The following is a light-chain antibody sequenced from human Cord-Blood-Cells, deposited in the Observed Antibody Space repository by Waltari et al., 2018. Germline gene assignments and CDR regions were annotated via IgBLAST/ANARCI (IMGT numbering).Light chain of an antibody. CDR2: GKN. Sequence: SSELTQDPAVSVALGQTVRITCQGDSLRSYYASWYQQKPGQAPVLVIYGKNNRPSGIQDRFSGSSSGNTASLSNTGAQAEDEADYYCNSRDSSGNHWVFGGGTKLTVL. J-gene: IGLJ3*02. CDR1: SLRSYY. CDR3: NSRDSSGNHWV. V-gene: IGLV3-19*01.